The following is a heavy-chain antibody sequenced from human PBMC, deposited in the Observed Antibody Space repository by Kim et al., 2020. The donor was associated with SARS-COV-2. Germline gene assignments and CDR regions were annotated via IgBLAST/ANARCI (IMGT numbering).Heavy chain of an antibody. Sequence: GGSLRLSCAASGFTFSSYAMSWVRQAPGKGLEWVSAISGSGGSTYYADSVKGRFTISRDNSKSTLYLQMNSLRAEDTAVYYCAKDLFFFPLHLFDYWGQGTLVTVSS. CDR2: ISGSGGST. D-gene: IGHD3-3*01. CDR1: GFTFSSYA. CDR3: AKDLFFFPLHLFDY. J-gene: IGHJ4*02. V-gene: IGHV3-23*01.